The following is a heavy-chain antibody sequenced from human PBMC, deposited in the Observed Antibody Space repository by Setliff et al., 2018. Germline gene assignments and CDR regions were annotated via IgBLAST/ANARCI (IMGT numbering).Heavy chain of an antibody. CDR2: SSHSSST. CDR1: GQSFSNNY. CDR3: ARRSEYPRRLGSFDY. D-gene: IGHD3-16*01. J-gene: IGHJ4*02. V-gene: IGHV4-34*01. Sequence: YETLSLTCSVYGQSFSNNYWSWIRQPPGKGLEWIGDSSHSSSTSDSPSLKSRLTMSVDTSKNQFSLKLSSVTAADTAVYYCARRSEYPRRLGSFDYWAQGTLVTVSS.